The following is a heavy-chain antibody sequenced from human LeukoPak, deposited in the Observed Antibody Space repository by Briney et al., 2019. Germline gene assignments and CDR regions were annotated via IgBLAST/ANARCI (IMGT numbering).Heavy chain of an antibody. CDR1: GFTFSGYG. CDR2: IRNDGTKE. CDR3: VKALGGSGSY. V-gene: IGHV3-30*02. Sequence: GGPLTLSCAASGFTFSGYGMSWVRQAPGKGLEWVAFIRNDGTKEYHADSVKGRFPISRDNPKNTLYLQMNSLSVEDTAIYYCVKALGGSGSYWGQGTSVIVSS. D-gene: IGHD3-10*01. J-gene: IGHJ4*02.